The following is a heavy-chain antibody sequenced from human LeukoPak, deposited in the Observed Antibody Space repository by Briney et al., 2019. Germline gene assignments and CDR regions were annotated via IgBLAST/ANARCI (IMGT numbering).Heavy chain of an antibody. CDR3: ARDERAHYYDSSGYFPFDY. Sequence: ASVKVSCKASGGTFTSCDFNWVRQATGQGLEWMGWMIPNSGNTGYAQRFQGRVTITKSTSISTAYMELSSLRSEDTAVYYCARDERAHYYDSSGYFPFDYWGQGTLVTVSS. J-gene: IGHJ4*02. D-gene: IGHD3-22*01. CDR1: GGTFTSCD. V-gene: IGHV1-8*03. CDR2: MIPNSGNT.